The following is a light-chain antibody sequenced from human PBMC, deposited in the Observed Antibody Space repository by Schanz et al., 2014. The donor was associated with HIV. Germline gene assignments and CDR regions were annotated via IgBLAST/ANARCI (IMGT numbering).Light chain of an antibody. CDR1: QSLVYSDGNTY. CDR2: RVS. Sequence: DVVLTQSPLSLPVTLGQPASISCTSSQSLVYSDGNTYLNWFQQRPGQSPRRLLYRVSDRDAGVPARFSGSGSGTNFTLKISRVEAEDVGVYYCMQGTNWPWTFGQGTKVEIK. V-gene: IGKV2-30*01. CDR3: MQGTNWPWT. J-gene: IGKJ1*01.